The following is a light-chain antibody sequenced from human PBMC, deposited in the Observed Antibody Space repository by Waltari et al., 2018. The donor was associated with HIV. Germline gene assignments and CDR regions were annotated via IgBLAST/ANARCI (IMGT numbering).Light chain of an antibody. CDR2: QGS. J-gene: IGKJ2*01. Sequence: DIQMTQSPSPLSASVGDRVTITFRVSQKISSWLALYQQKPGKAPNLLISQGSTLQGRVPSKFSGSGSETDFTLTINKLQADDFGTYYCQQYDTFPYTFGPGTNLEIK. V-gene: IGKV1-5*01. CDR3: QQYDTFPYT. CDR1: QKISSW.